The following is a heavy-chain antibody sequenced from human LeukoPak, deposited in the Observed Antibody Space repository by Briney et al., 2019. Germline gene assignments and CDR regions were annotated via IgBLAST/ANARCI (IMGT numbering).Heavy chain of an antibody. CDR2: IHSSGST. CDR3: ARGFLTSDAFDI. Sequence: SETLSLTCTVSGGSLRSYYWTWIRQPPGKGLEWIGNIHSSGSTNHNPSLKSRVTISVDTSKNQFSLKLSSVTAADTAVYYCARGFLTSDAFDIWGQGTVVTVSS. J-gene: IGHJ3*02. D-gene: IGHD3-9*01. CDR1: GGSLRSYY. V-gene: IGHV4-4*09.